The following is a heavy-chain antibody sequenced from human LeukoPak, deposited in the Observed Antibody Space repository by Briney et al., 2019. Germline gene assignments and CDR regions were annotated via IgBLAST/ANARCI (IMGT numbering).Heavy chain of an antibody. D-gene: IGHD3-9*01. Sequence: GESLKISCKGSGYSFTSYWIGWVRQMPGEGLEWMGIIYPGDSDTRYSPSFQGQVTISADKSISTVYLQWSSLKASDTAMYYCARAGHLYYDILTGYYPPLLDYWGQGTLVTVSS. CDR2: IYPGDSDT. CDR3: ARAGHLYYDILTGYYPPLLDY. CDR1: GYSFTSYW. J-gene: IGHJ4*02. V-gene: IGHV5-51*01.